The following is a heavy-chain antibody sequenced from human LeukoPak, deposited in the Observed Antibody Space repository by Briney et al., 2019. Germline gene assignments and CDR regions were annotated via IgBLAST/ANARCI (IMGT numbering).Heavy chain of an antibody. CDR2: MSSSDDGR. D-gene: IGHD2-15*01. J-gene: IGHJ4*02. CDR1: GFSFSSYA. V-gene: IGHV3-23*01. CDR3: ATTYCSGASCAKRDFDY. Sequence: GGSLRLSCATSGFSFSSYAMSWVRQAPGKGLEWVSAMSSSDDGRYYAASVRGRFTISRDTSRSTLYLQMNSLRAEDTAVYYCATTYCSGASCAKRDFDYWGQGTLVTVSS.